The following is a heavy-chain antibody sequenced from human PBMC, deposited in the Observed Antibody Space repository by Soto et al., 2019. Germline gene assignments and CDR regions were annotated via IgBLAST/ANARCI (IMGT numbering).Heavy chain of an antibody. D-gene: IGHD3-16*01. CDR3: ARDPWAADY. CDR1: GFTVSTKY. V-gene: IGHV3-66*01. Sequence: GGSLRLSCAASGFTVSTKYMSWVRQAPGKGLEWVSVIYSGGSTFYADSVRCRFTFSRDNSKNTVNLQMNSLRAEDTAVYYCARDPWAADYWGQGTLVTVSS. CDR2: IYSGGST. J-gene: IGHJ4*02.